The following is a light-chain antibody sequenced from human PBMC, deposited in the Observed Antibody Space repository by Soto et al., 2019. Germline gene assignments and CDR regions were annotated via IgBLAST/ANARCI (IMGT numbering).Light chain of an antibody. Sequence: QSALTQPRSVSGSPGQSVTISCTGTSSDVGGYNSASWYQQHPGKAPKLMIYDVSGRPSGVPDRFSGSRSGNTASLTISGLQAEDEADYYCCSYAGSYTFSYVFGTGTKVTVL. CDR2: DVS. J-gene: IGLJ1*01. V-gene: IGLV2-11*01. CDR3: CSYAGSYTFSYV. CDR1: SSDVGGYNS.